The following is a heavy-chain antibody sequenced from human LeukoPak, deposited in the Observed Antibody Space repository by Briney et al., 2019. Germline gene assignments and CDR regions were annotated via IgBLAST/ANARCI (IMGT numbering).Heavy chain of an antibody. CDR2: INPNSGGT. CDR3: ASNRYGSGGPYYYYMEV. CDR1: GYTFTGYY. Sequence: ASVKVSCKASGYTFTGYYIHWVRQAPGQGLEWMGWINPNSGGTNSAQKFQGRVTMTRDTSISTAYMELSRLRSDDTAVYYCASNRYGSGGPYYYYMEVWGKGTTVTVSS. J-gene: IGHJ6*03. V-gene: IGHV1-2*02. D-gene: IGHD3-10*01.